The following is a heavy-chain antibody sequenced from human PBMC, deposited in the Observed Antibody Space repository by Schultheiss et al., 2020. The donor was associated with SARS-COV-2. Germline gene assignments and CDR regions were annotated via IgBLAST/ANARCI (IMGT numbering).Heavy chain of an antibody. D-gene: IGHD4-11*01. J-gene: IGHJ6*02. CDR3: ARNRTVTGGMDV. CDR2: IYYSGST. V-gene: IGHV4-31*03. Sequence: SQTLSLTCTVSGGSISSGGYYWSWIRQHPGKGLEWIWYIYYSGSTYYNPSLKSRVTISVDTSKNQFSLKLSSVTAADTAVYYCARNRTVTGGMDVWGQGTTVTVSS. CDR1: GGSISSGGYY.